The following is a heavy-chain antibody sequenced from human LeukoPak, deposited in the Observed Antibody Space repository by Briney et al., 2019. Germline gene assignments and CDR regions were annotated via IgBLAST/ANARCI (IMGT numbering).Heavy chain of an antibody. Sequence: GGSLRLSCTASGFTFGDSAMSWVRQAPAKGLEWVGFIRSKAYGGTTEYAASAKGGFSISRDDSKSIAYLQMNSLRTEDTAIYYCTRAHNDYIWGSLSCAFDIWGQGTRVTVSS. CDR3: TRAHNDYIWGSLSCAFDI. J-gene: IGHJ3*02. CDR2: IRSKAYGGTT. CDR1: GFTFGDSA. V-gene: IGHV3-49*04. D-gene: IGHD3-16*01.